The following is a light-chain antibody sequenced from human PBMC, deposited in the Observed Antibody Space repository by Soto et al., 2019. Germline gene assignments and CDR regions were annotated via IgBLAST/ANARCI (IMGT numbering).Light chain of an antibody. J-gene: IGKJ4*01. CDR3: QQYSSSPT. V-gene: IGKV3-20*01. CDR1: RSVSSSY. CDR2: GAS. Sequence: ESVLTQSPGSLSLSLGERATLSCRASRSVSSSYLAWYQQKPGQAPRLLIFGASIRATGIPDRFSGSGSGTDFTLSISRLEPEDFAVYFCQQYSSSPTFGGGTKVEIK.